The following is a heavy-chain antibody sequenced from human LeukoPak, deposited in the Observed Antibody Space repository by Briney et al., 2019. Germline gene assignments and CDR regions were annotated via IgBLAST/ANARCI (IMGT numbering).Heavy chain of an antibody. Sequence: GGSLRLSCAASGFTFSSYAMSWVRQAPGKGLEWVSAISGSGGSTYYADSVKGRFTISRDNSKNTLYLQMNSLRAEDTAVYYCATTPSRGAYYDILTGYPAFDYWGQGTLVTVSS. V-gene: IGHV3-23*01. CDR1: GFTFSSYA. D-gene: IGHD3-9*01. J-gene: IGHJ4*02. CDR2: ISGSGGST. CDR3: ATTPSRGAYYDILTGYPAFDY.